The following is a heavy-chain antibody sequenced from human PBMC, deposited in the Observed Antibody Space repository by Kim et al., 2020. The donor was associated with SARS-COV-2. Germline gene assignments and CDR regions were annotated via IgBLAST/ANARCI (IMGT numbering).Heavy chain of an antibody. Sequence: GESLKISCKSSGYTFTTSWIGWVRQKPGKGLEWMGTIYPGDSDIRYSPSFQGQVTISADMSINTAYLQWDSLKASDTAMYYCASGEEYLQHWGQGTLVTVSS. CDR3: ASGEEYLQH. V-gene: IGHV5-51*01. D-gene: IGHD3-3*01. J-gene: IGHJ1*01. CDR1: GYTFTTSW. CDR2: IYPGDSDI.